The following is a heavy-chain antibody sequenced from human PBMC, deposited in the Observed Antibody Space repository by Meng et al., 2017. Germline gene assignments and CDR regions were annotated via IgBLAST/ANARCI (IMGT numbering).Heavy chain of an antibody. CDR3: ARRVAVAGNTSRVRWFDP. J-gene: IGHJ5*02. CDR1: GYTFTSYA. V-gene: IGHV1-2*02. CDR2: INPHSGGT. D-gene: IGHD6-19*01. Sequence: QVQLWESGAEVKKPGASVKVSCKASGYTFTSYAMHWVRQAPGQRLEWMGWINPHSGGTYFAQNFQGRVTLTSDTSISTAYMELSRLRSDDTAMYYCARRVAVAGNTSRVRWFDPWGQGTLVTVSS.